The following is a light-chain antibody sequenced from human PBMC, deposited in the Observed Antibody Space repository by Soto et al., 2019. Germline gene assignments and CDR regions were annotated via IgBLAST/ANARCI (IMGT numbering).Light chain of an antibody. Sequence: QAVLTQPASVSGSPGQSITISCTGSSSDVGDNNYVSWYQHHPGQAPRLLIYEVTSRPSGISHRVSGSKSGNTASLTISGLQAVDEAYYYCSSYTTNRTPLFGGGSQLTVL. CDR3: SSYTTNRTPL. CDR1: SSDVGDNNY. CDR2: EVT. J-gene: IGLJ7*01. V-gene: IGLV2-14*01.